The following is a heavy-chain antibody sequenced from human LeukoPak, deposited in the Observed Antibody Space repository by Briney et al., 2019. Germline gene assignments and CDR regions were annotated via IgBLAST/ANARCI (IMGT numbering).Heavy chain of an antibody. Sequence: ASVKVSCKASGDTFIRYGITWVRQAPGQGLEWMGWINPNSGGTNSAQKFQGRVTMTRDTSIGTAYMELNRLRSDDTAVYYCATLLRGYSYGWWDYWGQGTLVTVSS. CDR1: GDTFIRYG. J-gene: IGHJ4*02. D-gene: IGHD5-18*01. V-gene: IGHV1-2*02. CDR2: INPNSGGT. CDR3: ATLLRGYSYGWWDY.